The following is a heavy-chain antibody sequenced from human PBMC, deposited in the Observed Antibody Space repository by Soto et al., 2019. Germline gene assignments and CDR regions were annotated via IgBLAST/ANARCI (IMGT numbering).Heavy chain of an antibody. CDR1: GGSISSSNW. Sequence: PSETLSLTCAVSGGSISSSNWWSWVRQPPGKGLEWIGEIYHSGSTNYNPSLKSRVTISVDKSKNQFSLKLSSVIAADTAVYYCARAAYLYSSSWSSTYYYYYGMDVWGQGTTVTVS. CDR3: ARAAYLYSSSWSSTYYYYYGMDV. D-gene: IGHD6-13*01. J-gene: IGHJ6*02. V-gene: IGHV4-4*02. CDR2: IYHSGST.